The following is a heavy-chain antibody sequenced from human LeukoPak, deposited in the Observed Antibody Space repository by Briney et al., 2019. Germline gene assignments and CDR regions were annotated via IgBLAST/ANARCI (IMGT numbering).Heavy chain of an antibody. V-gene: IGHV4-34*01. CDR1: GGSFSGYY. D-gene: IGHD3-9*01. CDR2: INHSGST. J-gene: IGHJ4*02. CDR3: ARGRILTGYLGLDY. Sequence: SETLSLTCAVYGGSFSGYYWSWIRQPPGKGLEWIGEINHSGSTNYNPSLKSRVTISVDTSKNQFSLKLSSVTAADTAVCYCARGRILTGYLGLDYWGQGTLVTVSS.